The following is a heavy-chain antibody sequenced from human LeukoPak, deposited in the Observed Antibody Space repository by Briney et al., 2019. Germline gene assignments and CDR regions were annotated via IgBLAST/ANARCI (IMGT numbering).Heavy chain of an antibody. V-gene: IGHV3-23*01. D-gene: IGHD2-8*01. Sequence: GESLKISCKGSGYSFTSYWIGWVRQMPGKGLEWVSAISGSGGSTYYADSVKGRFTISRDNSKNTLYLQMNSLRAEDTAVYYCAKRHLYGHEDYWGQGTLVTVSS. J-gene: IGHJ4*02. CDR1: GYSFTSYW. CDR3: AKRHLYGHEDY. CDR2: ISGSGGST.